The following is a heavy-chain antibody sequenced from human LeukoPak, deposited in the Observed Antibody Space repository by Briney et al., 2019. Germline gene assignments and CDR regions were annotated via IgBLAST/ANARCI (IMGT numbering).Heavy chain of an antibody. D-gene: IGHD3-22*01. CDR2: INSASNFI. CDR1: GFTFRTFT. V-gene: IGHV3-21*01. J-gene: IGHJ4*02. CDR3: ARDSPYYFDSSGDYVSDY. Sequence: PGGSLRLSCAASGFTFRTFTMHWVRQAPGKGLEWVSCINSASNFIYYADSVKGRFTISRDNAKNSLYLQMSSLKVEDTAVYYCARDSPYYFDSSGDYVSDYWGQGALLTVSS.